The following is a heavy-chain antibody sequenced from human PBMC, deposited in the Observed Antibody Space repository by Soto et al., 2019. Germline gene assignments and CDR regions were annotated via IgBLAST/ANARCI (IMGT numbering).Heavy chain of an antibody. Sequence: QVQLVESGGGVVQPGRSLRLSCAASGFTFSSYGMHWVRQAPGKGLEWVALISYDGSNKYYADSVKGRFTISRDNSKNTLYLQMNSLRAEDTAVYYCAKIIGYCSSTSYSRDYYYYYGMDVWGQGTTVTVSS. CDR1: GFTFSSYG. D-gene: IGHD2-2*01. CDR3: AKIIGYCSSTSYSRDYYYYYGMDV. CDR2: ISYDGSNK. V-gene: IGHV3-30*18. J-gene: IGHJ6*02.